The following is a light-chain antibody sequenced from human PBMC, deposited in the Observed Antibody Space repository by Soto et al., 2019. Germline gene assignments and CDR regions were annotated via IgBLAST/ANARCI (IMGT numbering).Light chain of an antibody. J-gene: IGKJ5*01. V-gene: IGKV3-11*01. CDR3: QQRSNWPSIT. Sequence: EFVLTQSPGTLSWSPGERATLSCRASQTVRNNYLAWYQQKPGQTPRLLIYDASNRATGIPARFSGSGSGTDFTLTINSLEPEDFAVYYCQQRSNWPSITFGQGTRLEIK. CDR2: DAS. CDR1: QTVRNNY.